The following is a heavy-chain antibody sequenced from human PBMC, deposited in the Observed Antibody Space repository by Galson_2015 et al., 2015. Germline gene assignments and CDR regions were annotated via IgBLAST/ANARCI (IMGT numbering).Heavy chain of an antibody. CDR3: ARVGHLEWLYYFDY. CDR1: GFTFSSYS. CDR2: ISSSSSYI. Sequence: SLRLSCAASGFTFSSYSMNWVRQAPGKGLEWVSSISSSSSYIYYADSVKGRFTISRDNAKNSLYLQMNSLRAEDTAVYYCARVGHLEWLYYFDYWGQGTLVTASS. V-gene: IGHV3-21*01. J-gene: IGHJ4*02. D-gene: IGHD3-3*01.